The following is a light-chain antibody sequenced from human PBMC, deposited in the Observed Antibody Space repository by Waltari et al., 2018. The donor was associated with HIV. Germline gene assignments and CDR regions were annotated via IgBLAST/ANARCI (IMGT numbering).Light chain of an antibody. Sequence: SYELTQPSSVSVSPGQTARITCSGDILAKKKYGRWFQQKPGQAPVVVIYEDSGRPSGIPERFSGSSSGTTVTLTITGAQVEDDADYYCYSAGDHDVVFGGGTKLTVL. CDR2: EDS. V-gene: IGLV3-27*01. J-gene: IGLJ2*01. CDR3: YSAGDHDVV. CDR1: ILAKKKY.